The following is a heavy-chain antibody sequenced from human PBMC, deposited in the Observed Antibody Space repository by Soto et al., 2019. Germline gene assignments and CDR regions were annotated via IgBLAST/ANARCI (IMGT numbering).Heavy chain of an antibody. CDR3: AIRVPDDVYSGVIDF. V-gene: IGHV3-7*03. CDR1: GVTFSRHW. D-gene: IGHD3-10*01. Sequence: GGSLRLSCTASGVTFSRHWMSWVRQAPGKGLEWVANIKQDGSEKYYVDSVKGRFTISRDNAKNSLFLQMISLRDEGTAVYYCAIRVPDDVYSGVIDFWGQGALVTVSS. J-gene: IGHJ4*02. CDR2: IKQDGSEK.